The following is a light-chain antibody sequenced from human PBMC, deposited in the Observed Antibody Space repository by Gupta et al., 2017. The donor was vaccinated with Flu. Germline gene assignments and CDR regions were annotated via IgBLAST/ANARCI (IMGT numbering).Light chain of an antibody. CDR1: QTVSSSY. CDR3: QQVDDALYT. Sequence: ELVLTQSPDTLSLSPGERATLSCRASQTVSSSYLAWYQQKPGQPPRLLIYGASHRATGIPDRFSASGSGTEFTLTISRWEPEDSAVFYCQQVDDALYTFGQGTKLEI. J-gene: IGKJ2*01. V-gene: IGKV3-20*01. CDR2: GAS.